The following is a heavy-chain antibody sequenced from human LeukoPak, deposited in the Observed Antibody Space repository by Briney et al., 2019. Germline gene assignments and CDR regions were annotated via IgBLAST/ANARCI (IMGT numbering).Heavy chain of an antibody. Sequence: PGGSLRLSCAASRFTFSSYAMSWVRQAPGKGLEWVSAISGSGDSTYYADSVKGRFTISRDNSKNTLYLQMNSLRAEDTAVYYCAKVASGSYYNWPFDYWGQGTLVTVSS. CDR3: AKVASGSYYNWPFDY. CDR2: ISGSGDST. V-gene: IGHV3-23*01. D-gene: IGHD1-26*01. CDR1: RFTFSSYA. J-gene: IGHJ4*02.